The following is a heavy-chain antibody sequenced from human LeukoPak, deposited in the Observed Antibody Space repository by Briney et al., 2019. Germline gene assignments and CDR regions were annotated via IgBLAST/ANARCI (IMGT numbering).Heavy chain of an antibody. V-gene: IGHV4-39*07. CDR1: GGSIRSSSDY. Sequence: PSETLSLTCTVSGGSIRSSSDYWGWIRQPPGKGLEWIGSISYSGSTYYNPSVKSRVTISLDTSKTQFSLKLSSVTAADTAVFYCASWKLQGNAFDIWGQGTVVTVSS. CDR3: ASWKLQGNAFDI. J-gene: IGHJ3*02. CDR2: ISYSGST. D-gene: IGHD1-1*01.